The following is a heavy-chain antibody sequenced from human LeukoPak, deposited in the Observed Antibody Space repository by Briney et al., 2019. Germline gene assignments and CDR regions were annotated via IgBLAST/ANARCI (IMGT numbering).Heavy chain of an antibody. D-gene: IGHD5-24*01. CDR1: SGSISTSNYY. Sequence: SETLSLTCAVSSGSISTSNYYWGWVRQPPGKGLEWIGYIYYSGSTNYNPSLKSRVTISVDTSKNQFSLKLSSVTAADTAVYYCARAIGSPRPLEMATMGFGYYFDYWGQGTLVTVSS. J-gene: IGHJ4*02. V-gene: IGHV4-61*05. CDR2: IYYSGST. CDR3: ARAIGSPRPLEMATMGFGYYFDY.